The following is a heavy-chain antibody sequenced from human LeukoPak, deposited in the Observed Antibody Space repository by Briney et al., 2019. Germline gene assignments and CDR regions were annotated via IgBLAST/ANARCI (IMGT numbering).Heavy chain of an antibody. CDR1: GFTFSSYG. D-gene: IGHD6-19*01. V-gene: IGHV3-33*01. J-gene: IGHJ4*02. CDR2: IWYGGSNK. CDR3: ARGPYTNGHYFDY. Sequence: GGSLRLSCAASGFTFSSYGMHWVRQAPGKGLEWVAVIWYGGSNKYYADSVKGRFTISRDNSKNTLYLQMNSLRAEDTAVYYCARGPYTNGHYFDYWGQGTLATVSS.